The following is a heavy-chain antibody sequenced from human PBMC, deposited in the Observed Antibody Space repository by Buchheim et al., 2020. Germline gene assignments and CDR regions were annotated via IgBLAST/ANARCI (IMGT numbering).Heavy chain of an antibody. D-gene: IGHD2-15*01. CDR1: GFTFSRYT. CDR2: INSGSSTV. V-gene: IGHV3-48*04. J-gene: IGHJ6*04. Sequence: EVQLVESGGALVQPGGSLRLSCTASGFTFSRYTMNWVRLAPGKGLEWVSYINSGSSTVYYTDSVKGRFTISRDNAKNSLYLHMSRLRAEDTAVYYCASVVVVAADSLYYGMDVWGKGPT. CDR3: ASVVVVAADSLYYGMDV.